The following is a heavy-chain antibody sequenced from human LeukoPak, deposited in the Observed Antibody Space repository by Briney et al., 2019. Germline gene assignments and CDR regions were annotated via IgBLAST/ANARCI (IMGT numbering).Heavy chain of an antibody. Sequence: PSQTLSLTCTVSGGSISSGSYYWSWIRQPPGKGLEWIGYIYYSGSTNYNPSLKSRVTISVDTSKNQFSLKLSSVTAADTAVYYCARVFRDDYGDYLDYWGQGTLVTVSS. D-gene: IGHD4-17*01. CDR3: ARVFRDDYGDYLDY. CDR2: IYYSGST. J-gene: IGHJ4*02. CDR1: GGSISSGSYY. V-gene: IGHV4-61*01.